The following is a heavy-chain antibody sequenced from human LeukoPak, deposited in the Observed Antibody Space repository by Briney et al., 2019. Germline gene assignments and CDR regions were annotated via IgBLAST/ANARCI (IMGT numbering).Heavy chain of an antibody. CDR1: GFTFSSYG. CDR3: AKDLGVTMVRDASYGMDV. CDR2: ISYDGSNR. Sequence: GGSLRLSCAASGFTFSSYGMHWVRQAPGKGLEWVAVISYDGSNRYYADSVKGRFTISRDNSKNTLYLQMNSLRAEDTAVYYCAKDLGVTMVRDASYGMDVWAKGPRSPSPQ. D-gene: IGHD3-10*01. J-gene: IGHJ6*04. V-gene: IGHV3-30*18.